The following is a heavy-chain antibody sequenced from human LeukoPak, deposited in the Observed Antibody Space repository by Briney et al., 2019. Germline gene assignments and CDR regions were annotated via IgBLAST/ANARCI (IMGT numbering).Heavy chain of an antibody. CDR3: AKVPSTYCGGDCHNDY. J-gene: IGHJ4*02. V-gene: IGHV3-23*01. CDR1: GFTFSNYA. CDR2: ISPSGATT. Sequence: PGGSLRLSCAVSGFTFSNYAMSWVRQAPGKGLEWVSGISPSGATTYYADSVKGRFTISRDNSKNTLYLQMNSLRAEDTAVYYCAKVPSTYCGGDCHNDYWGQGTLVTVSS. D-gene: IGHD2-21*02.